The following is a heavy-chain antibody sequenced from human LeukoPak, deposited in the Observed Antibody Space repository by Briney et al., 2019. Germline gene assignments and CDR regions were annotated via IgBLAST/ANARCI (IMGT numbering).Heavy chain of an antibody. D-gene: IGHD4-17*01. J-gene: IGHJ5*02. CDR1: GGSISSYY. CDR3: ARAGDYERWFDP. CDR2: IYYSGST. V-gene: IGHV4-59*08. Sequence: PSGTLSLTCTVSGGSISSYYWSWIRQPPGKGLEWIGYIYYSGSTNYNPSLKSRVTISVDTSKNQFSLKLSSVTAADTAVYYCARAGDYERWFDPWGQGTLVTVSS.